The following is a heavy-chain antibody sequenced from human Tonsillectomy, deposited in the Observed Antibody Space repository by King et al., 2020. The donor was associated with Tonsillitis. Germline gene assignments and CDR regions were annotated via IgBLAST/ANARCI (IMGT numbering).Heavy chain of an antibody. CDR1: GFTFDDYG. CDR3: ARSGYYYVSSGYKRYHFDY. Sequence: VQLVESGGGVVRPGGSLRLSCAASGFTFDDYGMSWVRQAPGKGLEWVSGINWNGGSTGYADSVKGRFTISRDNAKNSLYLQMNSLRAEDTALYYCARSGYYYVSSGYKRYHFDYWGQGTLVTVSS. J-gene: IGHJ4*02. V-gene: IGHV3-20*04. D-gene: IGHD3-22*01. CDR2: INWNGGST.